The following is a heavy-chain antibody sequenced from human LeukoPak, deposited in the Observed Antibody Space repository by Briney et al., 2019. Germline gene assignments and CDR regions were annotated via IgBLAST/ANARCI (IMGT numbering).Heavy chain of an antibody. D-gene: IGHD2-15*01. Sequence: GGSLRLSCAASGFMFSTYWMTWVRQAPGKGLEFVANIKPDGSETYYVDSVMGRLTISRDNTKNLLYLQMKSLRGEDAAVYHCGGFGYEAAIDLWGQGTLVTVSS. J-gene: IGHJ4*02. CDR2: IKPDGSET. CDR3: GGFGYEAAIDL. V-gene: IGHV3-7*01. CDR1: GFMFSTYW.